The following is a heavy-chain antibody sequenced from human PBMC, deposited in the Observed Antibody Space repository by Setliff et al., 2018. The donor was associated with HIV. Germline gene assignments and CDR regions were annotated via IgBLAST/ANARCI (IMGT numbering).Heavy chain of an antibody. J-gene: IGHJ3*02. V-gene: IGHV4-59*11. CDR3: ARSNSIKGYSYGPDAFDI. CDR2: LFHTGDT. CDR1: GASFTDHY. D-gene: IGHD5-18*01. Sequence: SETLSLTCIVSGASFTDHYWSWIRQPPGKGLEWIGYLFHTGDTDYNPSLESRVTISVDRSKNQFSLQLTSVTAADTAVYYCARSNSIKGYSYGPDAFDIWGQGTMVTVSS.